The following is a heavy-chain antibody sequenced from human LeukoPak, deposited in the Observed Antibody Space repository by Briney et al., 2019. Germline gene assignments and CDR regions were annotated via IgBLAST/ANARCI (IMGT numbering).Heavy chain of an antibody. CDR2: MRRDGNEI. V-gene: IGHV3-7*01. Sequence: GGSLRLSCSASGFTFSTYWMSWVRQAPGKGLEWVANMRRDGNEIYYLDSVRGRFTISRDNAKNSLYLQMNSLRAEDTAVYYCARVNDFWSGYPHYFDYWGQGTLVTVSS. D-gene: IGHD3-3*01. CDR1: GFTFSTYW. CDR3: ARVNDFWSGYPHYFDY. J-gene: IGHJ4*02.